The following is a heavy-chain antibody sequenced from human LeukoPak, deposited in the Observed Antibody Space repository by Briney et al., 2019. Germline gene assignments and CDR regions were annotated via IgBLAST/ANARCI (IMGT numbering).Heavy chain of an antibody. D-gene: IGHD3-22*01. V-gene: IGHV3-48*01. J-gene: IGHJ4*02. Sequence: PGGSLRLSCAVSGFTLSNYSMNWVRQAPGKGLEWISYISGSGFTIHYADSVKGRFTISRDNAKNSLYLQMNSLRAEDTAVYYCARDRTLYYDNSGLDYWGQGTLVTVSS. CDR2: ISGSGFTI. CDR1: GFTLSNYS. CDR3: ARDRTLYYDNSGLDY.